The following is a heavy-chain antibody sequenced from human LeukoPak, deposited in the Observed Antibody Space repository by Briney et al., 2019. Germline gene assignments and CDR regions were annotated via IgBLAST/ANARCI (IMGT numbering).Heavy chain of an antibody. V-gene: IGHV1-18*01. D-gene: IGHD2-15*01. CDR3: ARANWHSRGTLYYFDH. Sequence: ASVKVSCKASGYTFTSYGISWVRQAPGQGREWMGWISAYNGNTNYAQKLQGRVTMTTDTSTSTAYMELRSLRSDDTAVYYCARANWHSRGTLYYFDHWGQGTLVTVSS. J-gene: IGHJ4*02. CDR2: ISAYNGNT. CDR1: GYTFTSYG.